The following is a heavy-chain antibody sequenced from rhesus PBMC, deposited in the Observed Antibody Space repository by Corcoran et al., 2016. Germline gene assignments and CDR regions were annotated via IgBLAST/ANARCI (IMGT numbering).Heavy chain of an antibody. CDR3: ARVGSSWSEWDTVGTEWYFDL. J-gene: IGHJ2*01. Sequence: QVQLQESGPGLVKPSETLSLTCAVSGYSISSGYYWGWIRQPPGKGLEWIGSIYGSGGSNYLNPSHKSRGTLSGDTSKNQFSLKLSSVTAADTAVYYCARVGSSWSEWDTVGTEWYFDLWGPGTPITISS. D-gene: IGHD5-42*01. CDR1: GYSISSGYY. CDR2: IYGSGGSN. V-gene: IGHV4S14*01.